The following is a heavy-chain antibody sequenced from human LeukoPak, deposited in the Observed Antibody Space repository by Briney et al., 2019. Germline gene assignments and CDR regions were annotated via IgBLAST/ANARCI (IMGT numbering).Heavy chain of an antibody. CDR2: ISSSGSTI. CDR3: ARDNRQKDTAMVPFDY. Sequence: PGGSLRLSCAASGFTFSSYEMNWVRQAPGKGLEWVSYISSSGSTIYYADSVKGRFTISRDNAKNSLYLQMNSLRAEDTAVYYCARDNRQKDTAMVPFDYWGQGTLVTVSS. D-gene: IGHD5-18*01. V-gene: IGHV3-48*03. CDR1: GFTFSSYE. J-gene: IGHJ4*02.